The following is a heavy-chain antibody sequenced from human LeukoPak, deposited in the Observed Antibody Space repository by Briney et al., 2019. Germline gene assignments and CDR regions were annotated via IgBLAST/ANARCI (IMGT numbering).Heavy chain of an antibody. CDR1: GGSISGYY. CDR3: ARQSNDYSDYTFES. D-gene: IGHD4-11*01. CDR2: IFYSGNT. J-gene: IGHJ4*02. V-gene: IGHV4-59*08. Sequence: PSETLSLTCTVPGGSISGYYWSSIRQAPGKELEWIGYIFYSGNTRYNPSLKSRVTISIDTPKNQFSLKLSSVTAADSAVYYCARQSNDYSDYTFESWGQGTLVTVSS.